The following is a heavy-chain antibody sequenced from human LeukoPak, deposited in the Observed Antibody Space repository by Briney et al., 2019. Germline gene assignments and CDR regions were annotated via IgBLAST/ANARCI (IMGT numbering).Heavy chain of an antibody. CDR1: GYTFTNYD. CDR3: ARPHCSSTDCHPPEWFDP. Sequence: GASVKVSCKTSGYTFTNYDINWVRQATGQGLEWMGWMNPNSGNTGYVQEFQGRVTMTRNTSISTAYMELSSLRSEDTAVYYCARPHCSSTDCHPPEWFDPWGQGTLVTVSS. D-gene: IGHD2-2*01. CDR2: MNPNSGNT. V-gene: IGHV1-8*01. J-gene: IGHJ5*02.